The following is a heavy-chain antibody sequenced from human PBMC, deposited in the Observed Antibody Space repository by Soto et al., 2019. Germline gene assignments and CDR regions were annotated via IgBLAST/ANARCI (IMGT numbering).Heavy chain of an antibody. CDR3: ARMVRGDYYYYYGMDV. V-gene: IGHV4-31*03. D-gene: IGHD3-10*01. Sequence: QVQLQESGPGLVKPSQTLSLTCTVSGGSISSGGYYWSWIRQHPGKGLEWIGYIYYSGSTYYNPSLKSRVTRSVDTSKNQFSLKLSSVTAADTAVYYCARMVRGDYYYYYGMDVWGQGTTVTVSS. J-gene: IGHJ6*02. CDR2: IYYSGST. CDR1: GGSISSGGYY.